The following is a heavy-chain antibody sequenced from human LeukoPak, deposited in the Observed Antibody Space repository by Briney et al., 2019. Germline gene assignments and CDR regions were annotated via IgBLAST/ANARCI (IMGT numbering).Heavy chain of an antibody. D-gene: IGHD3-3*01. J-gene: IGHJ6*03. CDR3: ARALNYDFWSGYPYCYMDV. CDR2: ISSSSSYI. CDR1: GFTFSSYA. V-gene: IGHV3-21*01. Sequence: GGSLRLSCAASGFTFSSYAMSWVRQAPGKGPEWVSSISSSSSYIYYADSVKGRFTISRDNAKNSLYLQMNSLRAEYTAVYYCARALNYDFWSGYPYCYMDVWGKGTTVTVSS.